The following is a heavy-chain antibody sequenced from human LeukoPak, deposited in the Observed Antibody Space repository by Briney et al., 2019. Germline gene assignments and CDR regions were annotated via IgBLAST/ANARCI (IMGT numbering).Heavy chain of an antibody. V-gene: IGHV3-21*01. J-gene: IGHJ4*02. CDR1: GFTFSSYS. Sequence: GGSLRLSCAASGFTFSSYSMNWVRQAPGKGLEWVSSISSSSSYIYYADSVKGRFTISRDNAKNSLYLQMNSLRAEDTAVYYCARDSQRWLERWLADYYFDYWGQGTLVTVSS. CDR3: ARDSQRWLERWLADYYFDY. CDR2: ISSSSSYI. D-gene: IGHD5-24*01.